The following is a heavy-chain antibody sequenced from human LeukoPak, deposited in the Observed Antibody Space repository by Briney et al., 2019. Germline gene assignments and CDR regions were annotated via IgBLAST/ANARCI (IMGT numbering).Heavy chain of an antibody. Sequence: SQTLSLTCTVSGGSISSGGYFWSWIRQPAGKGLEWIGRFYASGSTNYNPSLKSRVTISVDRSKNQFSLKLSSVTAADTAVYYCARDRATVTTINYYMDVWGKGTTVTVSS. CDR3: ARDRATVTTINYYMDV. D-gene: IGHD4-11*01. J-gene: IGHJ6*03. V-gene: IGHV4-61*02. CDR2: FYASGST. CDR1: GGSISSGGYF.